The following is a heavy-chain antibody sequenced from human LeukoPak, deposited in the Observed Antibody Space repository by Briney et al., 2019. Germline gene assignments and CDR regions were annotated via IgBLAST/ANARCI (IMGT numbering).Heavy chain of an antibody. CDR1: GFTFSSYS. D-gene: IGHD5-24*01. Sequence: GGSLRLSCAASGFTFSSYSMNWVRQAPGKGLEWVSSISSSSSYIYYADSVKGRFTISRDNAKNSLYLQMNSLRAEDTAVYYCAGDSRGWLPQGAFDIWGQGTMVTVSS. J-gene: IGHJ3*02. CDR2: ISSSSSYI. CDR3: AGDSRGWLPQGAFDI. V-gene: IGHV3-21*01.